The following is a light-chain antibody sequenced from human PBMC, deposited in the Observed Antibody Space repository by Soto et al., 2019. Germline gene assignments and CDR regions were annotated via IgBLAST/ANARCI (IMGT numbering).Light chain of an antibody. Sequence: DIQMTQSPSTLSASVGDRVTITCRASQSISSWLAWYQQKPGKAPNLLIFKASSLESGVPSRFSGSGSRTEFTLTVSSLQPDDFATYYCQQYDSYPLTFGGGTKVEIK. CDR3: QQYDSYPLT. CDR1: QSISSW. CDR2: KAS. V-gene: IGKV1-5*03. J-gene: IGKJ4*01.